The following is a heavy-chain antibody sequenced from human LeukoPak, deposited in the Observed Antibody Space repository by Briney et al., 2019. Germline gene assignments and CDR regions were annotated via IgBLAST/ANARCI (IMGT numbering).Heavy chain of an antibody. CDR2: IYSGGST. V-gene: IGHV3-53*01. Sequence: GGSLRLSCAASGFTVSSNYMSWARQAPGKGLEWASVIYSGGSTYYADSVKGRFTISRDNSKNTLYLQMNSLRAEDTAVYYCARDSGDYYDSSGHAFDIWGQGTMVTVSS. J-gene: IGHJ3*02. CDR1: GFTVSSNY. D-gene: IGHD3-22*01. CDR3: ARDSGDYYDSSGHAFDI.